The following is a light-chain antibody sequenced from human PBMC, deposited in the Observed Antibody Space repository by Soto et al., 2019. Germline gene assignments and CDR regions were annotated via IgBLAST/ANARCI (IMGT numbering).Light chain of an antibody. CDR1: QHIATS. V-gene: IGKV1-39*01. CDR2: GAS. J-gene: IGKJ1*01. Sequence: DIQMTQSPSLLSASIGDRVTITCRASQHIATSLSWFQHKVGKAPTLLIYGASALQSGVPSRFSGSGSGTHFTLTISGLQPEDFATYYCQQSSSVPRTFGQGTRADLK. CDR3: QQSSSVPRT.